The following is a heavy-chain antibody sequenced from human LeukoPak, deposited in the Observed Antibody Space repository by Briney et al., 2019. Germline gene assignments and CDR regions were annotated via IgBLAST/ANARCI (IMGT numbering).Heavy chain of an antibody. CDR2: INPNSGGT. V-gene: IGHV1-2*06. D-gene: IGHD3-22*01. CDR1: GYTFTGYY. CDR3: ARGSGYRGFDP. J-gene: IGHJ5*02. Sequence: ASVKVSCKASGYTFTGYYMHWVRQAPGQGLEWMGRINPNSGGTNYAQKLQGRVTMTTDTSTSTAYMELRSLRSDDTAVYYCARGSGYRGFDPWGQGTLVTVSS.